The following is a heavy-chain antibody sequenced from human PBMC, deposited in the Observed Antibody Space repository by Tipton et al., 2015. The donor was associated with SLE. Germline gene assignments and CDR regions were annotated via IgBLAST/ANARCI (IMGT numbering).Heavy chain of an antibody. J-gene: IGHJ4*02. CDR2: IYYSGST. CDR1: GGSISSSSYY. D-gene: IGHD4-23*01. Sequence: TLSLTCTVSGGSISSSSYYWGWIRQPPGKGLEWIGSIYYSGSTYYNPSLKSRVTISVDTSKNQFSLKLSSVAAADTAVYYCARAPFGGTDYWGQGTLVTVSS. V-gene: IGHV4-39*07. CDR3: ARAPFGGTDY.